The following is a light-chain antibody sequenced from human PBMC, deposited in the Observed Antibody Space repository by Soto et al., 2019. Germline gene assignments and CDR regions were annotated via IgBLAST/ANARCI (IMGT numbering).Light chain of an antibody. V-gene: IGLV1-40*01. J-gene: IGLJ2*01. CDR1: SSNIGAGSD. Sequence: QPVLTPPPSVSGAPVQRVTISSTGSSSNIGAGSDVHWYQQLPGTAPKLLIFGNSNRPSGVPDRLSGSKSGTSASLGITGLQAEDEADYYCQSYDSSLSGYVVVGGGTKLTVL. CDR3: QSYDSSLSGYVV. CDR2: GNS.